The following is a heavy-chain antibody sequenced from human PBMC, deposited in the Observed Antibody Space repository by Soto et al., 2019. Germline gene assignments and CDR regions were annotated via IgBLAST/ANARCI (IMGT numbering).Heavy chain of an antibody. D-gene: IGHD6-13*01. CDR3: ARGPPGSSSWYWYFDL. CDR1: GGTFSSYA. V-gene: IGHV1-69*01. CDR2: IIPIFGTA. Sequence: QVQLVQSGAEVKKPGSSVKVSCKASGGTFSSYAISWVLQAPGQGLEWMGGIIPIFGTANYAQKFQGRVTITADESTSTAYVELSSLRSEDTAVYYCARGPPGSSSWYWYFDLWGRGTLVSVSS. J-gene: IGHJ2*01.